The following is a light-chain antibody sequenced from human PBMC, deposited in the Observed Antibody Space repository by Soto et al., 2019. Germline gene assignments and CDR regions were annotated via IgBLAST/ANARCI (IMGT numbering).Light chain of an antibody. CDR3: SAYTSDSTLL. Sequence: QSVLTQPASVSGSPGQSITISCTGTTSDVGSYDYVSWYQQHPAKAPKLMIYDVSNRPSGISNRFSGSKSGNTASLSISGLQAEDEADYYCSAYTSDSTLLFGGGTKLTVL. CDR1: TSDVGSYDY. V-gene: IGLV2-14*01. CDR2: DVS. J-gene: IGLJ2*01.